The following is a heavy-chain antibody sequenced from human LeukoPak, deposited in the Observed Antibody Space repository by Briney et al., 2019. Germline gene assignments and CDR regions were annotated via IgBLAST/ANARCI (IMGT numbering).Heavy chain of an antibody. J-gene: IGHJ4*02. Sequence: ASVKLSCKASGYTFTGYYMHWVRQAPGQGLEWMGWINPNSGGTNYAQKFQGRVTMTRDTSISTAYMELSSLRADDTAVFYCARDFGGGYFDYWGQGPLVTVSS. V-gene: IGHV1-2*02. CDR1: GYTFTGYY. CDR2: INPNSGGT. D-gene: IGHD3-16*01. CDR3: ARDFGGGYFDY.